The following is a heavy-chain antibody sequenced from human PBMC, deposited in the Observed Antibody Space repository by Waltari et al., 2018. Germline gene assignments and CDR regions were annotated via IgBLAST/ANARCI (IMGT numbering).Heavy chain of an antibody. CDR3: ARGYYYDSSGYPPFDI. V-gene: IGHV4-38-2*01. J-gene: IGHJ3*02. CDR1: GYSISSGYY. D-gene: IGHD3-22*01. CDR2: IYHSGST. Sequence: QVQLQESGPGLVKPSETLSLTCAVSGYSISSGYYWGWIRQPPGKGLEWIGSIYHSGSTYYNPSLKSRVTISVDTSKNQFSLKLSSVTAADTAVYYCARGYYYDSSGYPPFDIWGQGTMVTVSS.